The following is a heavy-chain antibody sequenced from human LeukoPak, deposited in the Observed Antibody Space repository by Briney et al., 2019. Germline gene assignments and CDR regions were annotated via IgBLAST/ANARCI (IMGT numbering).Heavy chain of an antibody. Sequence: GGSLRLSCAASGFTFSRYSMNWVRQAPGKGLEWVSSISSSSSFIYYADSVKGRFTISRDNSKNSLYLQMNSLRTEDTALYYCAKDIDYSSSLDWGQGTLVTVSS. CDR1: GFTFSRYS. J-gene: IGHJ4*02. CDR2: ISSSSSFI. CDR3: AKDIDYSSSLD. D-gene: IGHD6-6*01. V-gene: IGHV3-21*04.